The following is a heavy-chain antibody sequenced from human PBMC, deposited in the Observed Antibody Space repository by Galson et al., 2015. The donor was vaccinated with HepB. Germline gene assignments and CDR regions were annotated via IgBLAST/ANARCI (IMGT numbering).Heavy chain of an antibody. CDR3: ARSDFWSGYLIQPFDY. Sequence: SVRLSCAASGFTFSSYEMNWVRQAPGKGLEWVSYISSSGSTIYYADSVKGRFTISRDNAKNSLYLQMNSLRAEDTAVYYCARSDFWSGYLIQPFDYWGQGTLVTVSS. J-gene: IGHJ4*02. CDR2: ISSSGSTI. D-gene: IGHD3-3*01. CDR1: GFTFSSYE. V-gene: IGHV3-48*03.